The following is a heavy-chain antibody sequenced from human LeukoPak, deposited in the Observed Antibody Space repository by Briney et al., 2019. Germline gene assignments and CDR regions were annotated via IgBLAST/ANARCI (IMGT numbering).Heavy chain of an antibody. J-gene: IGHJ6*02. CDR1: GGSISSSNW. Sequence: SGPTLVKPSGTLSLTCAVSGGSISSSNWWSWVRQPPGKGLEWIGYIYYSGSTYYNPSLKSRVTISVDTSKNQFSLKLSSVTAADTAVYYCARDSVRYYYGMDVWGQGTTVTVSS. CDR3: ARDSVRYYYGMDV. V-gene: IGHV4-4*02. CDR2: IYYSGST.